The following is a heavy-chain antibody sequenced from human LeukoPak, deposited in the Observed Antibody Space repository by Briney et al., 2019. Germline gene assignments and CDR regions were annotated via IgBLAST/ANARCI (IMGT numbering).Heavy chain of an antibody. CDR3: ARNYCSRTNCYYNWFDP. V-gene: IGHV3-7*05. CDR1: GFTFSSYW. CDR2: IKRDGSEK. Sequence: PGGSLRLSCAASGFTFSSYWMTWVRQTPGKGLEWVANIKRDGSEKNYLDSVKGRFTISRDNAKNSLFLQMTSLRPEDTAIYFCARNYCSRTNCYYNWFDPWGQGTLVTVSS. J-gene: IGHJ5*02. D-gene: IGHD2-2*01.